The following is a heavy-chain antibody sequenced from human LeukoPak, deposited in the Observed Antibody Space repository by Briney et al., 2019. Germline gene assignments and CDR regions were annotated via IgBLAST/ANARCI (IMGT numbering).Heavy chain of an antibody. D-gene: IGHD4-17*01. Sequence: GGSLRLSCAASGFTFSSYAMSWVRQAPGKGLEWVGRIKSKTDGGTTDYAAPVKGRFTISRDDSKNTLYLQMNSLKTEDTAVYYCTTGPDYGDYGGVDYWGQGTLVTVSS. CDR1: GFTFSSYA. CDR3: TTGPDYGDYGGVDY. CDR2: IKSKTDGGTT. J-gene: IGHJ4*02. V-gene: IGHV3-15*01.